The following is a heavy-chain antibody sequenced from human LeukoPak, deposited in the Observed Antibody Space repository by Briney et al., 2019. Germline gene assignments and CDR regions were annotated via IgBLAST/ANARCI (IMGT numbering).Heavy chain of an antibody. V-gene: IGHV3-30*19. J-gene: IGHJ4*02. D-gene: IGHD6-19*01. CDR2: ISYDGSNK. Sequence: GGSLRLSCAASGFTFSSYGMHWVRQAPGKGLEWVAVISYDGSNKYYADSVKGRFTISRDNSKNTLYLQMNSLRAEDTAVYYCARVDSSGWWKVYDYWGQGTLVTVSS. CDR3: ARVDSSGWWKVYDY. CDR1: GFTFSSYG.